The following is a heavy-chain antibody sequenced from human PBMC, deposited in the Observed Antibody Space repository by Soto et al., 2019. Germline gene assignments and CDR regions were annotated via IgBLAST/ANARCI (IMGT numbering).Heavy chain of an antibody. Sequence: EVQLLESGGGLVQPGGSLRLSCAASGFTFSSYAMSWVRQAPGKGLEWVSAISGSGGSTYYADSVKGRFTISRDNSKNTLYLQMNSLRAEDTAVYYCARGFTVTTGTTDAFDIWGQGTMVTVSS. D-gene: IGHD4-17*01. CDR3: ARGFTVTTGTTDAFDI. CDR2: ISGSGGST. J-gene: IGHJ3*02. CDR1: GFTFSSYA. V-gene: IGHV3-23*01.